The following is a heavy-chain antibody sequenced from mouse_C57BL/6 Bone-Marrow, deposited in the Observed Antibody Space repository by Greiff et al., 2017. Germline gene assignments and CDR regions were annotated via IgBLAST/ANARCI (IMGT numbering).Heavy chain of an antibody. D-gene: IGHD1-1*02. J-gene: IGHJ4*01. Sequence: EVNVVESGGGLVQPGGSLKLSCAASGFTFSDYYMYWVRQTPEKGLEWVAYISNGGGSTYYPDTVKGRFTISRDNSKNTLYLQMSRLTSEDTAMYYCARRRWSEDYAMDYWGQGTSVTVSS. CDR2: ISNGGGST. CDR3: ARRRWSEDYAMDY. V-gene: IGHV5-12*01. CDR1: GFTFSDYY.